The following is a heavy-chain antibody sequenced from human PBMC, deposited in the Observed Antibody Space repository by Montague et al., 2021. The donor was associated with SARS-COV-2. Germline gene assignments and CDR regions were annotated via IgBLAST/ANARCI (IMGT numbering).Heavy chain of an antibody. D-gene: IGHD1-1*01. CDR2: ISSSGGT. Sequence: TLSLTCTVSGASISSGGYYWSWIRQPPGKGLEWIGRISSSGGTKYNPSLNSRVTMLVDTSKNQFSLKLNSVTAADTAVYYCARGGGRTSWYFDYWGQGTLVTVSS. CDR3: ARGGGRTSWYFDY. CDR1: GASISSGGYY. V-gene: IGHV4-61*02. J-gene: IGHJ4*02.